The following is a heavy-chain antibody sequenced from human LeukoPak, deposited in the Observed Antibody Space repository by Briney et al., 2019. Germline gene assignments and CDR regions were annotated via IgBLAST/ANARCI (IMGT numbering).Heavy chain of an antibody. CDR2: ISEGVGNT. D-gene: IGHD4-17*01. CDR1: GFPFTNYA. CDR3: AKREKGTTGRFFDY. Sequence: GSLSLSCAASGFPFTNYAMPWVRQAPGKGLEWVSGISEGVGNTYYADSVKGRFTISRDHSKNTLYLQMNSLRAEDTALYYCAKREKGTTGRFFDYWGQGTLVTVSS. J-gene: IGHJ4*02. V-gene: IGHV3-23*01.